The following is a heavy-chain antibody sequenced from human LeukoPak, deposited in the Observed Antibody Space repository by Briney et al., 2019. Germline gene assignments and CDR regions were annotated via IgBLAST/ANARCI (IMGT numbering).Heavy chain of an antibody. CDR1: GFTFSSYA. CDR3: ARIVSGSYRYSDY. J-gene: IGHJ4*02. Sequence: PGGSLRLSCAASGFTFSSYAMHWVRQAPGKGLEWVAVISYDGSNKYYADSVKGRFTISRDNSKNTLYLQMNSLRAEDTAVYYCARIVSGSYRYSDYWGQGTLVTVSS. CDR2: ISYDGSNK. D-gene: IGHD3-16*02. V-gene: IGHV3-30-3*01.